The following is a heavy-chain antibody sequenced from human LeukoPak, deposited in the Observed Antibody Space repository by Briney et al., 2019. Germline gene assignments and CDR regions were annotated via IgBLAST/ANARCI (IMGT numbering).Heavy chain of an antibody. V-gene: IGHV3-7*03. J-gene: IGHJ4*02. Sequence: GGSLRLSCAVSGFTFSSYWMSWVRQAPGKGLEWVANIKQDGSDKYYVDSVKGRFTISRDNAKNSLYLQMNSLRAEDTAVYYCIVLAVTGTLGFDYWGQGTLVTVSS. D-gene: IGHD6-19*01. CDR1: GFTFSSYW. CDR2: IKQDGSDK. CDR3: IVLAVTGTLGFDY.